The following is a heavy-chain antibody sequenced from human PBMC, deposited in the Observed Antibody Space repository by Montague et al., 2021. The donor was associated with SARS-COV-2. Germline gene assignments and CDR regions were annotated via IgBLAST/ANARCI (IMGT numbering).Heavy chain of an antibody. CDR3: ARGRYQLGCFDP. V-gene: IGHV4-59*01. Sequence: SETLSLTCAVYGGSISRYYWTWIRQPPGKGLEWIGYMSYSGTTNNNPSLRSRLTMSIDTSKDQLSLKLSSPTAADAAVYYCARGRYQLGCFDPWGQGTLVTVSS. CDR1: GGSISRYY. J-gene: IGHJ5*02. D-gene: IGHD7-27*01. CDR2: MSYSGTT.